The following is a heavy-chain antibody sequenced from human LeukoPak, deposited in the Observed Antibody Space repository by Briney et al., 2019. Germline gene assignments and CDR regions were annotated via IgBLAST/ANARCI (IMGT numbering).Heavy chain of an antibody. V-gene: IGHV3-33*01. Sequence: PGGSLRLSCAASGFTFSSYGMHWVRQAPGKGLEWVAVIWYDGSNIYYADSVKGRFTISRDNAKNSLYLQMNSLRAEDTAVYYCARDNSSGYYYIELDYWGQGTLVTVSS. D-gene: IGHD3-22*01. CDR1: GFTFSSYG. J-gene: IGHJ4*02. CDR3: ARDNSSGYYYIELDY. CDR2: IWYDGSNI.